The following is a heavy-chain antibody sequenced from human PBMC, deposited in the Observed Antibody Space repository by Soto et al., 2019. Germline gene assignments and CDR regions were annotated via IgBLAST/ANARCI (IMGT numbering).Heavy chain of an antibody. Sequence: SETMSLTCAVYGGSFSGYYWSWIRQPPGKGLEWIGEINHSGSTNYNPSLKSRVTISVDTSKNQFSLKLSSVTAADTAVYYCAELSGRIAAAGTHYFCMDVWGKGTTVTVSS. CDR2: INHSGST. J-gene: IGHJ6*03. CDR3: AELSGRIAAAGTHYFCMDV. V-gene: IGHV4-34*01. CDR1: GGSFSGYY. D-gene: IGHD6-13*01.